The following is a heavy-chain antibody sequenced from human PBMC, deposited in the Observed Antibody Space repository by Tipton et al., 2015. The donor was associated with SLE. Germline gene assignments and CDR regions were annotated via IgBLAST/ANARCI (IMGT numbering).Heavy chain of an antibody. CDR3: ARDREYCSGGSCYYYYYYYGMDV. V-gene: IGHV3-48*01. CDR1: GFAFNTYS. Sequence: GSLRLSCAASGFAFNTYSMNWVRQAPGKGLEWLSYISVSDTTIYYADSVRGRFTISRDNAKNSLFLQMNSLRAEDTAVYYCARDREYCSGGSCYYYYYYYGMDVWGQGTTVTVSS. J-gene: IGHJ6*02. D-gene: IGHD2-15*01. CDR2: ISVSDTTI.